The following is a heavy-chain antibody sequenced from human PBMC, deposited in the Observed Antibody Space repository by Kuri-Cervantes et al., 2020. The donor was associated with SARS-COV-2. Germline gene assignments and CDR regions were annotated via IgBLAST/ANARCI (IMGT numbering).Heavy chain of an antibody. V-gene: IGHV4-59*01. CDR2: IYYSGST. D-gene: IGHD3/OR15-3a*01. J-gene: IGHJ5*02. CDR1: GGSFSSYY. CDR3: ARGPLFDDFGLST. Sequence: GSLRLFCAVYGGSFSSYYWSWIRQPPGKGLEWIGYIYYSGSTNYNPSLKSRVTISVDTSKNQFSLKLSSVTAADTAVYYCARGPLFDDFGLSTWGQGTLVTVSS.